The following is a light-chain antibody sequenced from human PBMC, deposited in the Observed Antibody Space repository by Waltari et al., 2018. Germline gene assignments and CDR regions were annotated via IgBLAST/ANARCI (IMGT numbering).Light chain of an antibody. J-gene: IGKJ4*01. V-gene: IGKV3-20*01. CDR2: GTS. CDR3: KQYGSSPLT. CDR1: HSVSSSY. Sequence: ELVLTQSPGSLSLSQGETDPLSCRASHSVSSSYLDWYQQKPGQAPRRLIYGTSSRATGIPDRFSGSGSGTDFTLTISRLEPEDVAVYYCKQYGSSPLTFGGGTKVEIK.